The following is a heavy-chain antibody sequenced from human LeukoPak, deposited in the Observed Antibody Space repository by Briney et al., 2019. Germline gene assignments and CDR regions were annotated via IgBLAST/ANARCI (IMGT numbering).Heavy chain of an antibody. J-gene: IGHJ4*02. CDR1: GGSISSGGYS. D-gene: IGHD3-3*01. V-gene: IGHV4-30-2*01. CDR3: ARGTIFGVVPDY. Sequence: SETLSLTCAVSGGSISSGGYSWSWIRQPPGKGLEWIGYIYHSGSTYYNPSLKNRVTTSVDRSKNQFSLKPSSVTAADTAVYYCARGTIFGVVPDYWGQGTLVTVSS. CDR2: IYHSGST.